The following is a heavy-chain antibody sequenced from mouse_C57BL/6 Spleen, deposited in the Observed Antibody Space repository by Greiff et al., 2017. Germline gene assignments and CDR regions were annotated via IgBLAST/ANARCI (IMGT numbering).Heavy chain of an antibody. D-gene: IGHD1-1*01. J-gene: IGHJ2*01. CDR3: ARHEGHYYGSSSYFDY. Sequence: EVKLVESGGDLVKPGGSLKLSCAASGFTFSSYGMSWVRQTPDKRLEWVATISSGGSYTYYPDSVKGRFTISRDNAKNTLYLQMSSLKSEDTAMYYCARHEGHYYGSSSYFDYWGQGTTLTVSS. CDR1: GFTFSSYG. V-gene: IGHV5-6*01. CDR2: ISSGGSYT.